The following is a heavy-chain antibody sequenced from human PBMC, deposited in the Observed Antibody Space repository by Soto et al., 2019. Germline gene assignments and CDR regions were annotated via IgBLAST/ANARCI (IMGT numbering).Heavy chain of an antibody. J-gene: IGHJ5*02. CDR3: ATRITVFGLLIPPFDP. V-gene: IGHV4-34*01. CDR2: INHTGGT. D-gene: IGHD3-3*01. CDR1: GGSVNGYY. Sequence: SETLSLTCAVYGGSVNGYYWNWIRQPSGKGLEWIGEINHTGGTHYNPSLKSRVTMSVDTSKNQFSLRLSSVTAADTAIYYCATRITVFGLLIPPFDPWGQGTQVTVSS.